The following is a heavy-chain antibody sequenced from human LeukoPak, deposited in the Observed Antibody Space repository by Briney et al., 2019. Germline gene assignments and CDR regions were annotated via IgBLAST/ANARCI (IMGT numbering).Heavy chain of an antibody. Sequence: ASVKVSCKASGYTFSSYGISWVRQAPGQGLEWMGWISANSGYTNYAQNLQGRLTMTTDTSTSTAYMELRSLRSDDTAMYYCTRDPAHEDVRGIFIPYFDSWGQGTLVTVSS. D-gene: IGHD3-10*01. J-gene: IGHJ4*02. V-gene: IGHV1-18*01. CDR1: GYTFSSYG. CDR3: TRDPAHEDVRGIFIPYFDS. CDR2: ISANSGYT.